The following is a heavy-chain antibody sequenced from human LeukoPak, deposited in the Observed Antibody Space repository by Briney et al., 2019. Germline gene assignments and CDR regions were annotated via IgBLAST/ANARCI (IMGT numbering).Heavy chain of an antibody. D-gene: IGHD3-3*01. Sequence: GASVKVSCKASGYTFTSYAMNWVRQAPGQGLEWMGWINTNTGNPTYAQGFTGRFVFSLDTSVSTAYLQISSLKAEDTAVYYRARDRPYFWSGYHPRGNWFDPWGQGTLVTVSS. CDR2: INTNTGNP. CDR1: GYTFTSYA. CDR3: ARDRPYFWSGYHPRGNWFDP. J-gene: IGHJ5*02. V-gene: IGHV7-4-1*02.